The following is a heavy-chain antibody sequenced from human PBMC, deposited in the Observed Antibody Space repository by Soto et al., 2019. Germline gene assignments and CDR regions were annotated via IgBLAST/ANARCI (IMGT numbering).Heavy chain of an antibody. CDR1: GFTFSDYY. CDR2: ISSSGSTI. D-gene: IGHD3-22*01. Sequence: GGSLRLSCAASGFTFSDYYMSWIRQAPGKGLEWVSYISSSGSTIYYADSVKGRFTISRDNAKNSLYLQMNSLRAEDTAVYYCAREVFTYYYDSSGYYYFDIWDQGTMVTVSS. V-gene: IGHV3-11*01. CDR3: AREVFTYYYDSSGYYYFDI. J-gene: IGHJ3*02.